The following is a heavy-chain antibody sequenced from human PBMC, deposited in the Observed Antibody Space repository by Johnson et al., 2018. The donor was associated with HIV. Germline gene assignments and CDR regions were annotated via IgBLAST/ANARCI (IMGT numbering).Heavy chain of an antibody. CDR3: TRASSDWYGVAVDI. Sequence: QVQLVESGGGLVKPGGSLRLSCAASGFTFSDYYMTWIRQAPGKGLECVSYISSSGRTIYYADSVKGRFTISRDNSTNTLYLQMDRLKIEDTAVYYCTRASSDWYGVAVDIWGQGTMVTGSS. CDR1: GFTFSDYY. V-gene: IGHV3-11*01. J-gene: IGHJ3*02. CDR2: ISSSGRTI. D-gene: IGHD6-19*01.